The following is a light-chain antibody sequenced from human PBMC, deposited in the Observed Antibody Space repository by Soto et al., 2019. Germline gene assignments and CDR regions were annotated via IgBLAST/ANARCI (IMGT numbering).Light chain of an antibody. CDR3: LQHNTYPLT. CDR1: QDIGND. Sequence: DIQMTQSPSSLSASVRDRVTITCRASQDIGNDLGWYQQKPGKAPKRLIYAVSTLQSGVPSRSSGSGSGTEFTLTIRSLQPEDFATYYGLQHNTYPLTFGGGTKVEIK. CDR2: AVS. J-gene: IGKJ4*01. V-gene: IGKV1-17*01.